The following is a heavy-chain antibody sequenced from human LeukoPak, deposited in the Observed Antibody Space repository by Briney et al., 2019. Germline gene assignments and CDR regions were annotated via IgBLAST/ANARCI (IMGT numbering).Heavy chain of an antibody. CDR3: ARVQGDPSPYFDY. CDR1: GGSISSYY. Sequence: LTCTVSGGSISSYYWSWVRQPPGKGLEWIGYIYYSGSTNYNPSLKSRVTISVDTSKNQFSLKLSSVTAADTAVYYCARVQGDPSPYFDYWGQGTLVXVXS. V-gene: IGHV4-59*01. J-gene: IGHJ4*02. CDR2: IYYSGST.